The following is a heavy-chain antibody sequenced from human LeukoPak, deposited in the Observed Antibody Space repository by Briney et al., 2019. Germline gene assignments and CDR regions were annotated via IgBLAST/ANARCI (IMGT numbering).Heavy chain of an antibody. Sequence: GESLKISCKGSGYSFTSYWIGWVRQMPGKGLEWMGIIYPGDSDTRYSPSFQGQVTISADKSISTAYLQWSSLRASDTATYYCARLLLSTLGSFDYWGQGTLVTVSS. CDR1: GYSFTSYW. CDR2: IYPGDSDT. J-gene: IGHJ4*02. V-gene: IGHV5-51*01. D-gene: IGHD3-10*01. CDR3: ARLLLSTLGSFDY.